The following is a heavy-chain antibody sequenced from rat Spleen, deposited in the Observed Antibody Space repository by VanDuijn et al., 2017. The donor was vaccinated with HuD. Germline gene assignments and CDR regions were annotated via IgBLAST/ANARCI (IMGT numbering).Heavy chain of an antibody. D-gene: IGHD2-2*01. CDR2: ISSDGSST. Sequence: EVQLVESDGGLVQPGRSLKLSCAASGFSFSSNWLNWIRQAPGKGLEWVATISSDGSSTYYRDSVKGRFTISRDNAKRTLFLQMDSLRSDDTATYFCAGAGYLRDWYFDFWGPGTMVTVSS. J-gene: IGHJ1*01. V-gene: IGHV5-29*01. CDR1: GFSFSSNW. CDR3: AGAGYLRDWYFDF.